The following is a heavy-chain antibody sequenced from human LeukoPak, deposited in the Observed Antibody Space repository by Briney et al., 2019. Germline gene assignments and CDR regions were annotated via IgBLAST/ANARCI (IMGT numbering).Heavy chain of an antibody. Sequence: ASVKVSCKAAGYTFTSYGISWVRQAPGQGLEWMGWISAYNGNTNYAQKLQGRVTMTTGTSTSTAYIELRSLRSDDTAVYYCTRDAVPAAPRDDWGQGTLVTVSS. CDR1: GYTFTSYG. CDR3: TRDAVPAAPRDD. D-gene: IGHD2-2*01. CDR2: ISAYNGNT. J-gene: IGHJ4*02. V-gene: IGHV1-18*01.